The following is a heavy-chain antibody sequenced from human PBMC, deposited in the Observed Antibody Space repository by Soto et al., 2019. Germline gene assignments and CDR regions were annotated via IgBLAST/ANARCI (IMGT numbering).Heavy chain of an antibody. J-gene: IGHJ6*02. V-gene: IGHV4-39*07. CDR2: INHSGST. Sequence: SETLSLTCTVSGGSISSSSYYWGWIRQPPGKGLEWIGEINHSGSTNYNPSLKSRVTISVDTSKNQFSLKLSSVTAADTAVYYCARGRGGLGNSIYYYYGMDVWGQGTTVTVSS. CDR3: ARGRGGLGNSIYYYYGMDV. CDR1: GGSISSSSYY. D-gene: IGHD4-4*01.